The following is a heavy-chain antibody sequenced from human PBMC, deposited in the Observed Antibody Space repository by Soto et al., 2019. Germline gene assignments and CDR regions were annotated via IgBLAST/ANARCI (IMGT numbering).Heavy chain of an antibody. CDR3: AKQSTRRNYPFDY. D-gene: IGHD1-7*01. Sequence: GGSLRLSCAASGFTFSSYAMSWVRQAPGKGLEWVSAISDSGDGTYYADSVKGRFTISRDNSKNTLSLQMNSLRAEDTAVYYCAKQSTRRNYPFDYWGQGTLVTVSS. J-gene: IGHJ4*02. V-gene: IGHV3-23*01. CDR1: GFTFSSYA. CDR2: ISDSGDGT.